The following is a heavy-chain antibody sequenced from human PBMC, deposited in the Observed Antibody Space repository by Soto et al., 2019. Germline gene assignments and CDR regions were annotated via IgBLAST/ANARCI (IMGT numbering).Heavy chain of an antibody. D-gene: IGHD3-10*01. CDR2: ISSSGTID. CDR3: ARRTMGNYYYMDV. Sequence: QVQLVESGGGLVKPGGSLRLSCVASGFTLSDYYMSWIRQAPGKGLEWVSYISSSGTIDNYADSVKGRFTISRDNAKNSLFLQMNGLRAEETAVYYCARRTMGNYYYMDVWGKGTTVTVSS. V-gene: IGHV3-11*01. J-gene: IGHJ6*03. CDR1: GFTLSDYY.